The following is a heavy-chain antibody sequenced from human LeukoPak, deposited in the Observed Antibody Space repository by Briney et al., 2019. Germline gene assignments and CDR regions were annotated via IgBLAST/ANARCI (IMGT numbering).Heavy chain of an antibody. CDR3: ARAPSLVRGVRFDY. J-gene: IGHJ4*02. D-gene: IGHD3-10*01. CDR1: GYSFTNYW. CDR2: IFPRDSDT. V-gene: IGHV5-51*01. Sequence: GESLKISCKGSGYSFTNYWIGWVRQMPGKGLEWMGIIFPRDSDTRYSPSFQGQVTISADRSISPAYLQWSSLKALDTAMYYCARAPSLVRGVRFDYWGQGTLVTVSS.